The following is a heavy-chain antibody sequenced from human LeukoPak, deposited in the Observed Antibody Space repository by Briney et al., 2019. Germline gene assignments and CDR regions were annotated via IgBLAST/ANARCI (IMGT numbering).Heavy chain of an antibody. J-gene: IGHJ4*02. Sequence: SETLSLTCTVSGGSISSGSYYWSWIRQPAGKGLEWIGRIYTSGSTNYNPSLKSRVTISVDTSKNQFSLKLSSVTAADTAVYYCARLTTVGYYFDYWGQGTLVTVSS. V-gene: IGHV4-61*02. D-gene: IGHD4-23*01. CDR1: GGSISSGSYY. CDR2: IYTSGST. CDR3: ARLTTVGYYFDY.